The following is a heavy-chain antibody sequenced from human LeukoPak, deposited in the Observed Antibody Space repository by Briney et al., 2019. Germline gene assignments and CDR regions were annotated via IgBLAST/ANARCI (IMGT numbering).Heavy chain of an antibody. D-gene: IGHD5-18*01. V-gene: IGHV4-39*07. Sequence: PSETLSLTCTVSGGSIGSSSYYWGWIRQPPGKGLEWIGSIYYSGSTYYNPSLKSRVTISVNTSKNQFSLKLSSVTAADTAVYYCARGGSYGDGFDYWGQGTLVTVSS. CDR2: IYYSGST. CDR1: GGSIGSSSYY. CDR3: ARGGSYGDGFDY. J-gene: IGHJ4*02.